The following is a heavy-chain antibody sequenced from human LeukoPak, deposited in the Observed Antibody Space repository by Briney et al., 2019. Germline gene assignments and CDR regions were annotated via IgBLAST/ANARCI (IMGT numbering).Heavy chain of an antibody. CDR2: ISGRGGST. Sequence: PGGSLRLSCAASGFTFSSYVMSWVRQAPGKGLEWVSAISGRGGSTYYADSVKGRFTISRDNSKNTLYLQMNSLRAEDTAVYYCAKVYDSSGYYPNLLDYWGQGTLVTVSS. CDR1: GFTFSSYV. V-gene: IGHV3-23*01. D-gene: IGHD3-22*01. J-gene: IGHJ4*02. CDR3: AKVYDSSGYYPNLLDY.